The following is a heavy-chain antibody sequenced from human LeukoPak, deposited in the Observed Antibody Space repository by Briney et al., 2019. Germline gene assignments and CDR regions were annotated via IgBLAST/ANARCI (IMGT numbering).Heavy chain of an antibody. V-gene: IGHV4-59*08. CDR3: ARLSLHCSGGSCYRGAFDS. CDR2: VYYSGVT. D-gene: IGHD2-15*01. Sequence: SETLSLTCSVSGGTTGSDYWSWIRQPPGKGLVWIAYVYYSGVTSYNPSLKGRVAISIDTSKNQFSLNLTSVTAADTAVYYCARLSLHCSGGSCYRGAFDSWGQGTLVTVSS. J-gene: IGHJ4*02. CDR1: GGTTGSDY.